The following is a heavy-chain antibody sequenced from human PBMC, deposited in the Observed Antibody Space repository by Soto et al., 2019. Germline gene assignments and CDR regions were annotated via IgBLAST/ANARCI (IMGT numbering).Heavy chain of an antibody. CDR3: ARDRYYYDSSGYFTRAY. CDR2: INSDGSST. Sequence: GGSLSLSCAASGFTFSGYWMHLVRQAPGKGLVWVSRINSDGSSTSYADSVKGRFTISRDNAKNTLYVQMNSLRAEDTAVYYCARDRYYYDSSGYFTRAYWGQGTLVTVSS. CDR1: GFTFSGYW. D-gene: IGHD3-22*01. J-gene: IGHJ4*02. V-gene: IGHV3-74*01.